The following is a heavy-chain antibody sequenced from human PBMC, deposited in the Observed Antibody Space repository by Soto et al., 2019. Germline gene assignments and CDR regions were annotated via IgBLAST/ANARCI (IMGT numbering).Heavy chain of an antibody. CDR2: VYYGGST. CDR3: ARIPVDTYMIYWFDP. D-gene: IGHD5-18*01. CDR1: GGSVSSGDYY. J-gene: IGHJ5*02. Sequence: QVQLQESGPGLVRPSETLSLTCTVSGGSVSSGDYYWTWIRQPPGKGLEWIGYVYYGGSTNYNPSPKSRVSISVETAKNQFSLRLSSVTAADTAVYYCARIPVDTYMIYWFDPWGQGILVTVSS. V-gene: IGHV4-61*08.